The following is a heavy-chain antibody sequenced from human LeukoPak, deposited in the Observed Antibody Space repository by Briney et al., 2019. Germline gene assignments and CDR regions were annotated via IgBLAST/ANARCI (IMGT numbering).Heavy chain of an antibody. V-gene: IGHV3-23*01. D-gene: IGHD3-10*01. CDR3: AKNYGSGTYYNYFDS. CDR1: GFTFSSFA. J-gene: IGHJ4*02. CDR2: ISGSGGAT. Sequence: GGSLRLSCAASGFTFSSFAMSWVRRAPGKGLEWVSSISGSGGATYYADSVKGRFTISRDNSENTPYLQINSLRAEDTAVFYCAKNYGSGTYYNYFDSWGQGTLVTVSS.